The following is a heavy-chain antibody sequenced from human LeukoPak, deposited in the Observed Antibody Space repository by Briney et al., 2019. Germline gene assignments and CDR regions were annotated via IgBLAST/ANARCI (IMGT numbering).Heavy chain of an antibody. D-gene: IGHD2-21*01. CDR3: ARELFGRFEY. CDR1: GYTFTTYG. J-gene: IGHJ4*02. CDR2: INPYNGNT. Sequence: GASVKVSCKASGYTFTTYGISWGRQGPGQGLEWMGWINPYNGNTNYAQKLQGRVTMTTDTSTSTAYMELRSLRSDDTAVYYCARELFGRFEYWGQGTLVTVSS. V-gene: IGHV1-18*01.